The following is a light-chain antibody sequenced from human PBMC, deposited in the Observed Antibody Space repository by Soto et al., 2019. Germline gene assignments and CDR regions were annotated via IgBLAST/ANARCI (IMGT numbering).Light chain of an antibody. CDR3: QQYGRSPPT. Sequence: EIVLTQSPGTLSLSPGERATLSCRASQRVTSDFLAWYQQKPGQAPSLLIYGASNRATGVPDRFSGCGSGTDFTLTISSLEPEDFAVYHCQQYGRSPPTFGGGTKVGFK. J-gene: IGKJ4*01. CDR2: GAS. CDR1: QRVTSDF. V-gene: IGKV3-20*01.